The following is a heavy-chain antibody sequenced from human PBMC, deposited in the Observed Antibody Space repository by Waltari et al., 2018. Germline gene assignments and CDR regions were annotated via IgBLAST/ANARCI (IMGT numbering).Heavy chain of an antibody. CDR2: IYRTGSGGDT. Sequence: EVQLVETGGGLIQPGGSLRLSCAASGFTVSSNYMTWVRQAPGKGLEGVSVIYRTGSGGDTYYADSVKGRFTISRDNSKNTLYLQMNSLRAGDTAMYYCATDYDGNAYVAFDIWGQGTMVTVSS. CDR1: GFTVSSNY. J-gene: IGHJ3*02. D-gene: IGHD3-22*01. V-gene: IGHV3-53*02. CDR3: ATDYDGNAYVAFDI.